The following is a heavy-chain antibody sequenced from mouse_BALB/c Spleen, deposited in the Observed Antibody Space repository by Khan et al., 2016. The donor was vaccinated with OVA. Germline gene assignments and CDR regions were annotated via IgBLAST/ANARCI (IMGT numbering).Heavy chain of an antibody. CDR1: GFSLTDYG. CDR3: AREDYGSSSFDY. V-gene: IGHV2-6-5*01. CDR2: IWGGGST. D-gene: IGHD1-1*01. J-gene: IGHJ2*01. Sequence: QVQLQQSGPGLVAPSQSLSITCTVSGFSLTDYGVSWIRQPPGKGLEWLGAIWGGGSTYYSSVLKSRLSISTDNSKSQVFLQMNSLQIDDTAMYYCAREDYGSSSFDYWGQGTTLTVSS.